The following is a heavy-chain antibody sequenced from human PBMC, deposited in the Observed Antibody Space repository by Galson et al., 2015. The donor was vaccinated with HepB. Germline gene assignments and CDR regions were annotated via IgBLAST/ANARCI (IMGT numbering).Heavy chain of an antibody. J-gene: IGHJ4*01. Sequence: SLRLSCAASGFTLSTYGMHWVRQAPGKGLEWVAVISYDGTKKYYADSVKGRFTISRDKSKNTLYLQMKSLRAADTAVYYCAKEALSYESLTGYLDYWGQGTLVTVSS. CDR1: GFTLSTYG. V-gene: IGHV3-30*18. D-gene: IGHD3-9*01. CDR3: AKEALSYESLTGYLDY. CDR2: ISYDGTKK.